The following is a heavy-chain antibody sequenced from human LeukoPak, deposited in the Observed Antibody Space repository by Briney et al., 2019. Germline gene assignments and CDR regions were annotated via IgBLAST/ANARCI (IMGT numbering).Heavy chain of an antibody. CDR3: ARAPSLIRGVAFDY. Sequence: GESLKISCKNSGYSFTSYWIGWVRQMPGKGLEWMGIIYPRDSDTRYSPSFQGQVTISADKSISTAYLQWSSLKASDTAIYYCARAPSLIRGVAFDYWGQGTLVTVSS. D-gene: IGHD3-10*01. CDR1: GYSFTSYW. J-gene: IGHJ4*02. V-gene: IGHV5-51*01. CDR2: IYPRDSDT.